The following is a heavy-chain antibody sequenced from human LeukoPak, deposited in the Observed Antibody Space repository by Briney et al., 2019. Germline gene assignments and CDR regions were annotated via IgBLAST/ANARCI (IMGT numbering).Heavy chain of an antibody. Sequence: GGSLRLSCAASGFTFSSYAMHWVRQAPGKGLEWVAVISYDGSNKYYADSVKGRFTISRDNSKNTLYLQMNSLRAEDTAVYYCARTGSPDFWSGRRIAGSAFDYWGQGTLVTVSS. CDR3: ARTGSPDFWSGRRIAGSAFDY. CDR1: GFTFSSYA. D-gene: IGHD3-3*01. V-gene: IGHV3-30-3*01. J-gene: IGHJ4*02. CDR2: ISYDGSNK.